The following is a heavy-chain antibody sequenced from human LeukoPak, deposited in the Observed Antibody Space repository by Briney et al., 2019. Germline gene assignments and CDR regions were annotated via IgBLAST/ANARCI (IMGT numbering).Heavy chain of an antibody. CDR1: GGSISLSYYY. CDR3: ARVCRYCSGGSCLGPYNWFDP. V-gene: IGHV4-39*02. Sequence: SETLSLTCSVSGGSISLSYYYWGWIRQPPGKALEWIGSVYYSGTTSYNPSLKSRVTISVDMSKNHFSLRLSSVTAADTAVYYCARVCRYCSGGSCLGPYNWFDPWGQGTLVTVSS. D-gene: IGHD2-15*01. J-gene: IGHJ5*02. CDR2: VYYSGTT.